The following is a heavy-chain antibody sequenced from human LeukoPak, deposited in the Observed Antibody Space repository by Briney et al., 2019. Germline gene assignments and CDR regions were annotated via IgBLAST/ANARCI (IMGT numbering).Heavy chain of an antibody. CDR2: IYTSGST. J-gene: IGHJ4*02. D-gene: IGHD3-3*01. Sequence: SETLSLTCTVSGGSISSYYWSWIRQPAGKGLEWIGRIYTSGSTNYNPSLKSRVTMSVDTSKNQFSLKLSSVTAADTAVYYCASTPVLRFSEWLLNWGQRTLVTVSS. CDR1: GGSISSYY. CDR3: ASTPVLRFSEWLLN. V-gene: IGHV4-4*07.